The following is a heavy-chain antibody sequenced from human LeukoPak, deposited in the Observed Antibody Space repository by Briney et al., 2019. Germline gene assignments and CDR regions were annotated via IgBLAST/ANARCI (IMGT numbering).Heavy chain of an antibody. J-gene: IGHJ4*02. V-gene: IGHV4-61*02. CDR3: ARGRWDYSSYPGTSFDY. CDR2: IYTSGST. CDR1: GGFISSGSYY. Sequence: SETLSLTCTVSGGFISSGSYYWSWIRQPAGKGLEWIGRIYTSGSTNYNPSLKSRVTISVDTSKNQFSLKLSSVTAADTAVYYCARGRWDYSSYPGTSFDYWGQGTLVTVSS. D-gene: IGHD6-6*01.